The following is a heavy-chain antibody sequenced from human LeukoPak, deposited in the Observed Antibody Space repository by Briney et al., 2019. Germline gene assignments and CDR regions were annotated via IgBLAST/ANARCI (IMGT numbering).Heavy chain of an antibody. CDR2: IYYRGST. J-gene: IGHJ5*02. Sequence: PSETLSLTCTVSGGSISGYYWSWIRQPPGKGLEWIGYIYYRGSTNYNPSLKSRVTISVDTSKNQFSLKLSSVTAADTAVYYCARDPRSSGYCSGGSCSDWFDPWGQGTLVTVSS. D-gene: IGHD2-15*01. CDR3: ARDPRSSGYCSGGSCSDWFDP. V-gene: IGHV4-59*01. CDR1: GGSISGYY.